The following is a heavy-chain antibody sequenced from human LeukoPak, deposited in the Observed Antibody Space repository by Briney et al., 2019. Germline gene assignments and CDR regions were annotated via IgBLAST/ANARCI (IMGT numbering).Heavy chain of an antibody. CDR3: AKVVYDILTGDVHDAFDI. CDR2: ISSSSDSI. D-gene: IGHD3-9*01. V-gene: IGHV3-23*01. Sequence: GGSLRLSCVASGFTFGTYGMHWVRQAPGKGLEWLSHISSSSDSINYADSVKGRFTISRDNSKNTLYLQMNSLRAEDTAVYYCAKVVYDILTGDVHDAFDIWGQGTMVTVSS. CDR1: GFTFGTYG. J-gene: IGHJ3*02.